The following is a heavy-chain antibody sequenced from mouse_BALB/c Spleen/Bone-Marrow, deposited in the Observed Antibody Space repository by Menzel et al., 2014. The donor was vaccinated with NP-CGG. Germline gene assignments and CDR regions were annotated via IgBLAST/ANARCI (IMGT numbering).Heavy chain of an antibody. CDR2: INPSNGGA. D-gene: IGHD1-1*01. V-gene: IGHV1S81*02. J-gene: IGHJ4*01. Sequence: QVQLQQSGAELVKPGAAVKLSCTASGYTFTGYYMYWVKQRPGQGLEWIGEINPSNGGANFNEKFKSKATLTVDKSSSTTYMQLSSLTSEDSAVYYCTSLRTWGQGTSVTVSS. CDR3: TSLRT. CDR1: GYTFTGYY.